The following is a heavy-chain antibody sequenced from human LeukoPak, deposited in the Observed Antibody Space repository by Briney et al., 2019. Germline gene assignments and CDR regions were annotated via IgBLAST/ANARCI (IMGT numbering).Heavy chain of an antibody. CDR1: GGAFSSYA. CDR3: AREEYDSGFGY. V-gene: IGHV1-69*04. J-gene: IGHJ4*02. CDR2: IIPILGIA. Sequence: ASVKVSCKASGGAFSSYAISWVRQAPGQGLEWMGRIIPILGIANYAQKFQGRVTITADKSTSTAYMELSSLRSEDTAVYYCAREEYDSGFGYWGQGTLVTVSS. D-gene: IGHD3-22*01.